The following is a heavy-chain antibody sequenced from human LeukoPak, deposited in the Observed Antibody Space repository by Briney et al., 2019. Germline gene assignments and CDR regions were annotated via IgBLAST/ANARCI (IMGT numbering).Heavy chain of an antibody. CDR3: ARVLSDSSGYNFEY. CDR1: GYSISTGYY. Sequence: PSETLSLTCTVSGYSISTGYYWGWIRQPPGKGLQWIGSIYRTGSTYYNPSLKSRVTISVDTSKNQFSLNLNSLTAADTAIYYCARVLSDSSGYNFEYWGQGTLVTVSS. V-gene: IGHV4-38-2*02. J-gene: IGHJ4*02. CDR2: IYRTGST. D-gene: IGHD5-18*01.